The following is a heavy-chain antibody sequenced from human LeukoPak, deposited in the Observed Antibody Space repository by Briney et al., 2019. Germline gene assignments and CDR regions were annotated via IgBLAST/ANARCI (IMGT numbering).Heavy chain of an antibody. CDR2: IRYDGSNK. CDR3: AKDPRTLERRGDAFDI. Sequence: GRSLRLSCAASGFTFSSYGMHWVRQAPGKGLEWVAFIRYDGSNKYYADSVKGRFTISRDNSKNTLYLQMNSLRAEDTAVYYCAKDPRTLERRGDAFDIWGQGTMVTVSS. CDR1: GFTFSSYG. V-gene: IGHV3-30*02. J-gene: IGHJ3*02. D-gene: IGHD1-1*01.